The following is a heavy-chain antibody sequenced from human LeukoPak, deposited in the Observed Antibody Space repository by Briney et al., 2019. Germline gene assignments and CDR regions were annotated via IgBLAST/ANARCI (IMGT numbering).Heavy chain of an antibody. CDR1: GFTFSSYG. CDR3: ARGAHLYDILTGYYFDY. J-gene: IGHJ4*02. CDR2: MSYDGSNK. Sequence: GGSLRLSCAASGFTFSSYGMHWVRQAPGKGLEWVAVMSYDGSNKYYADSVKGRFTISRDNSKNTLYLQMNSLRAEDTAVYYCARGAHLYDILTGYYFDYWGQGTLVTVSS. V-gene: IGHV3-30*19. D-gene: IGHD3-9*01.